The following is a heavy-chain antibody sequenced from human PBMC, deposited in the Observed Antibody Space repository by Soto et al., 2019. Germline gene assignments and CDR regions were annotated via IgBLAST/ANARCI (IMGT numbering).Heavy chain of an antibody. J-gene: IGHJ4*02. D-gene: IGHD6-13*01. CDR2: IYYSGST. V-gene: IGHV4-59*01. CDR3: ARLSKVAAAAKFDY. Sequence: PSETLSLTCTVSGGSISSYYWSWIRQPPGKGLEWIGYIYYSGSTNYNPSLKSRVTISVDTSKNQFSLKLSSVTAADTAVYYCARLSKVAAAAKFDYWGQGTLVTVSS. CDR1: GGSISSYY.